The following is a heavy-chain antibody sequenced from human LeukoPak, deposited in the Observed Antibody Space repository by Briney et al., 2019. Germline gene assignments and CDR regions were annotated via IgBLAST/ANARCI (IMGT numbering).Heavy chain of an antibody. CDR1: GFTFSSYA. V-gene: IGHV3-30*04. CDR3: AKKGATTGDFDY. Sequence: PGRSLRLSCAASGFTFSSYAMHWVRQAPGKGLEWVAVISYDGSNKYYADSVKGRFTISRGNSKNTLYLQMNSLRAEDTAVYYCAKKGATTGDFDYWGQGTLVTVSS. J-gene: IGHJ4*02. CDR2: ISYDGSNK. D-gene: IGHD1-26*01.